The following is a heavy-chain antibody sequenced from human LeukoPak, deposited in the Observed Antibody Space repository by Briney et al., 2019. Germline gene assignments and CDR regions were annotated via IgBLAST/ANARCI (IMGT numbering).Heavy chain of an antibody. CDR2: ISGSSSSI. CDR3: ARGPGSGRNYNWFDP. J-gene: IGHJ5*02. Sequence: PGGSLRLSCAASGFTFSSYSMNWVRQAPGKGLEWVSSISGSSSSIYYAGSVKGRFTISRDNAKNSLYLQMNSLRAEDTAVYYCARGPGSGRNYNWFDPWGQGTLVTVSS. CDR1: GFTFSSYS. V-gene: IGHV3-21*01. D-gene: IGHD3-10*01.